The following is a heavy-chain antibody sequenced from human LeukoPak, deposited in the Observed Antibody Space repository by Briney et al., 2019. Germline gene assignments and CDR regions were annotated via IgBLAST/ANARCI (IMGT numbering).Heavy chain of an antibody. CDR1: GGSFSGYY. Sequence: ASETLSLTCAVYGGSFSGYYWSWIRQPPGKGLEWIGEINHSGNTNYNPSLKSRVTISVDTSKNQFSLKLSSVTAADTAVYYCARWYYDSSGYRYFDYWGQGTLVTVSS. V-gene: IGHV4-34*01. CDR2: INHSGNT. J-gene: IGHJ4*02. CDR3: ARWYYDSSGYRYFDY. D-gene: IGHD3-22*01.